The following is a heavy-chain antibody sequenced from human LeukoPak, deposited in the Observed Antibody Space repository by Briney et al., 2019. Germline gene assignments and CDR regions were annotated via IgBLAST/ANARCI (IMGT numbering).Heavy chain of an antibody. CDR1: GGSFSGYY. V-gene: IGHV4-34*01. CDR2: INHSGST. CDR3: ARAERSSSSWFDY. D-gene: IGHD6-13*01. Sequence: SETLSLTCAVYGGSFSGYYWSWIRQPPGKGLEWIGEINHSGSTNYNPSLKSRVTISVDTSKNQFSLKLSSVTAADTAVYYCARAERSSSSWFDYWGQGTLVTVSS. J-gene: IGHJ4*02.